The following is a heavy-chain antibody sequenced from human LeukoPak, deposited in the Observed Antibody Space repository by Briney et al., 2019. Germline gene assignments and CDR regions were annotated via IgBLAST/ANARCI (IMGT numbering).Heavy chain of an antibody. Sequence: LRLSCAASGLTFSSYWMSWIRQPPGKGLEWIGEINHSGSTNYNPSLKSRVTISVDTSKDQFSLKLSSVTAADTAVYYCAGTPDDWFDPWGQGTLVTVSS. CDR2: INHSGST. J-gene: IGHJ5*02. CDR3: AGTPDDWFDP. CDR1: GLTFSSYW. V-gene: IGHV4-34*08.